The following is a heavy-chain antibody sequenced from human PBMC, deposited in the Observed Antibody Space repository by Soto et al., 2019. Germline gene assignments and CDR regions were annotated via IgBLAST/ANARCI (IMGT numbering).Heavy chain of an antibody. CDR1: GYTFTSYG. Sequence: GASVKVSCKASGYTFTSYGISWVRQAPGQGLEWMGWISAYNDNTNYAQKLQGRVTMTTDTSTSTAYKELRSLRSDDTAVYYCARDLSKFAIVVDGRFDYWGQGTLVTVSS. D-gene: IGHD2-2*02. CDR2: ISAYNDNT. CDR3: ARDLSKFAIVVDGRFDY. V-gene: IGHV1-18*01. J-gene: IGHJ4*02.